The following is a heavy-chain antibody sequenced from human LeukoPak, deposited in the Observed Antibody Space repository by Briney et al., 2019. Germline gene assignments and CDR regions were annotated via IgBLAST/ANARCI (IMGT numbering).Heavy chain of an antibody. J-gene: IGHJ4*02. CDR3: AKLLDSGSYYKYHY. CDR2: ISGGGSFT. Sequence: GGSLRLSCAASGFTFSSYAMSWVRLAPRKGLEWVSTISGGGSFTYYADSVKGRFTISRDNSMNTLSLQMNSLRAEDTAVYYCAKLLDSGSYYKYHYWGQGTLVTVSS. D-gene: IGHD3-10*01. CDR1: GFTFSSYA. V-gene: IGHV3-23*01.